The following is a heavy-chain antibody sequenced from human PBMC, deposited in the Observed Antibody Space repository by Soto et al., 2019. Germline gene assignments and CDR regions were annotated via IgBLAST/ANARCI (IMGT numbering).Heavy chain of an antibody. Sequence: QVQLVQSGAEVKKPGASVKVSCKASGYTFTSYAMLWVRQAPGQRLEWMGWINAGNGNTKYSQKFQGRVTITRDTSASTAYMALRSLRSADTAVYYWARDVGFGLSDYWGQGTLVTVAS. CDR2: INAGNGNT. CDR3: ARDVGFGLSDY. D-gene: IGHD3-10*01. V-gene: IGHV1-3*01. J-gene: IGHJ4*02. CDR1: GYTFTSYA.